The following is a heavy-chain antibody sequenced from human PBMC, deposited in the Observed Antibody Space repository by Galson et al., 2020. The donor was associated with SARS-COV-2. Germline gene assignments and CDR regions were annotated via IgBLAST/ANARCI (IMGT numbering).Heavy chain of an antibody. J-gene: IGHJ4*02. V-gene: IGHV3-23*01. CDR3: AKDVTGSGWEQYYFDY. CDR2: ISGSGGST. Sequence: GESLKISCAASGFTFSSHAMSWVRQAPGKGLEWVSAISGSGGSTYYADSVKGRFPISRDNSKNTLYLQMNSLRAEDTAVYYCAKDVTGSGWEQYYFDYWGQGTLATVAS. CDR1: GFTFSSHA. D-gene: IGHD6-19*01.